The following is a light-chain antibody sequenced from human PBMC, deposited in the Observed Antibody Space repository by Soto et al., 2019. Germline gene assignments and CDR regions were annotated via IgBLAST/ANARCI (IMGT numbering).Light chain of an antibody. J-gene: IGKJ2*01. CDR3: MQGLRPMYT. CDR2: LGS. CDR1: QTLLHSNGYTY. V-gene: IGKV2-28*01. Sequence: EIAMTQSPLSLAFTPGEPASISCRSSQTLLHSNGYTYLDWYLQKPGQSPQLLIYLGSNRASGVPDRFSGSGSGTDFTLKISRVEAEDVGIFYCMQGLRPMYTFGQGTKLEIK.